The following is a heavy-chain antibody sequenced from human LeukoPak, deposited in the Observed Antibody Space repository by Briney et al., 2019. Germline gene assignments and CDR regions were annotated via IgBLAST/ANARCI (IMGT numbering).Heavy chain of an antibody. Sequence: GASVKVSCKASGYTFTSYGISRVRQAPGQGLEWMGWISAYNGNTNYAQKLQGRVTMTTDTSTSTAYMELRSLRSDDTAVYYCARDRSPPLRFLEWLLKGAPVDYWGQGTLVTVSS. CDR1: GYTFTSYG. D-gene: IGHD3-3*01. CDR3: ARDRSPPLRFLEWLLKGAPVDY. V-gene: IGHV1-18*01. J-gene: IGHJ4*02. CDR2: ISAYNGNT.